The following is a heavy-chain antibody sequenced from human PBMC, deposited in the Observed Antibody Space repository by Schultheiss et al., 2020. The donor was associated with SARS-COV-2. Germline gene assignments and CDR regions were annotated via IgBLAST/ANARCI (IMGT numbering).Heavy chain of an antibody. D-gene: IGHD4-11*01. J-gene: IGHJ4*02. CDR2: IYSNGNT. V-gene: IGHV4-39*02. CDR3: VRDLPTAPELFDF. Sequence: SETLSLTCSVSGDSISSSSFYWGWIRQSPGKGLEWIGSIYSNGNTYYNPALQSRVTVSVDTSANQFSLRLYSMTAEDTAVYYCVRDLPTAPELFDFWGQGTLVTVSS. CDR1: GDSISSSSFY.